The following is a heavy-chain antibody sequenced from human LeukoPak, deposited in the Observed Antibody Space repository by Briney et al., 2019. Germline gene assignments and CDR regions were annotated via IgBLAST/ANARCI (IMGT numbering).Heavy chain of an antibody. D-gene: IGHD2-21*02. CDR2: ISGIGGST. J-gene: IGHJ4*02. CDR1: GYAFSYYA. V-gene: IGHV3-23*01. CDR3: AKGGGDCGGDCYYYFDC. Sequence: GGSLRLSCAASGYAFSYYAMTWARQAPGKGLEWVSSISGIGGSTNYADSVKGRFTISRDNSKHAMYLQMDSLRPEHTAVYYCAKGGGDCGGDCYYYFDCWGQGTLVTVSS.